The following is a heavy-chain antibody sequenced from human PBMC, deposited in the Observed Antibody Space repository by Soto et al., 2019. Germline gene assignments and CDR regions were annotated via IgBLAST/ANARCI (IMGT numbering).Heavy chain of an antibody. D-gene: IGHD6-19*01. CDR1: GGTFSSYT. CDR2: IIPMFGIA. Sequence: QVQLVQSGAEVKKPGSSVKVSCKASGGTFSSYTISWVRQAPGQGLEWMGRIIPMFGIANYAQKFQGRVTITADKATSTACMERSRLRSEDTAGYYCAIYSSGSDYWGQGTLVTVSS. CDR3: AIYSSGSDY. J-gene: IGHJ4*02. V-gene: IGHV1-69*02.